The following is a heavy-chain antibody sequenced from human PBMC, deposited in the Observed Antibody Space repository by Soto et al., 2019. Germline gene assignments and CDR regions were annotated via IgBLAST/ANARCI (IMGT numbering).Heavy chain of an antibody. CDR1: GGSISSYY. Sequence: SETLSLTCTVSGGSISSYYWSWIRQPPGKGLEWIGYIYYSGSTNYNPSLKSRVTISADKSISTAYLQWSSLKASDTAMYYCARGFGAAAGLSFDYWGQGTLVTVSS. CDR3: ARGFGAAAGLSFDY. D-gene: IGHD6-13*01. J-gene: IGHJ4*02. CDR2: IYYSGST. V-gene: IGHV4-59*12.